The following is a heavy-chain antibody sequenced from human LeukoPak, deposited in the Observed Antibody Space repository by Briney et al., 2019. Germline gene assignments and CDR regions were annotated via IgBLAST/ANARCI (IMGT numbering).Heavy chain of an antibody. CDR3: ARHQDFISDHYYYMDV. J-gene: IGHJ6*03. CDR2: IHTNGRT. D-gene: IGHD3-3*02. CDR1: GDSISTYF. V-gene: IGHV4-4*09. Sequence: PSETLSLTCTVSGDSISTYFWSWIRQPPGEGLEWLAYIHTNGRTNYNPSLKSRLTISGDTSKNQLSLELSSVTAADTAVYYCARHQDFISDHYYYMDVWGKGTTVTVSS.